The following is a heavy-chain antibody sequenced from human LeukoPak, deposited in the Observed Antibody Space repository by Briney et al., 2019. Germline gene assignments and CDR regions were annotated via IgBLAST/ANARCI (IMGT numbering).Heavy chain of an antibody. CDR3: ARGRTPVWRLDV. CDR2: IYSGGST. V-gene: IGHV3-66*01. D-gene: IGHD3-16*01. CDR1: GFTVSSNY. Sequence: GGSLRLSCAASGFTVSSNYMSWVRQAPGKGLEWVSVIYSGGSTYYADSVKGRFTISRDNSKNTLYLQMNSLRAEDTAVYYCARGRTPVWRLDVWGQGTTVTVSS. J-gene: IGHJ6*02.